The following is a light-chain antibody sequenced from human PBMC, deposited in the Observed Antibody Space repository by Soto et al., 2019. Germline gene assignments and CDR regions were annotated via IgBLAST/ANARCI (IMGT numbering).Light chain of an antibody. CDR3: SSYTSSRTYV. V-gene: IGLV2-14*01. CDR2: GVS. CDR1: NSDIGTLNS. Sequence: QSALTQPASVSASPGQSITISCTETNSDIGTLNSVSWYQQFPGKAPKLMIFGVSVRPSGVSTRFSGSKFGNTAFLYISGLQAEDEAGYYCSSYTSSRTYVFGSGTKVTVL. J-gene: IGLJ1*01.